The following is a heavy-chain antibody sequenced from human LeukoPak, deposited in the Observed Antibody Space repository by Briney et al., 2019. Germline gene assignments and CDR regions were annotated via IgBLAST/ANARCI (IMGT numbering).Heavy chain of an antibody. CDR2: ISSSSTT. CDR3: ARILSGSGSYGAFDI. Sequence: GGSLRLSCAASGFTFSSYSMNWVRQAPGKGLEWVSYISSSSTTYYADSVKGRFTISRDNAMNSLYLQMNSLRDEDTAVYYCARILSGSGSYGAFDIWGQGTMVTVSS. CDR1: GFTFSSYS. D-gene: IGHD1-26*01. V-gene: IGHV3-48*02. J-gene: IGHJ3*02.